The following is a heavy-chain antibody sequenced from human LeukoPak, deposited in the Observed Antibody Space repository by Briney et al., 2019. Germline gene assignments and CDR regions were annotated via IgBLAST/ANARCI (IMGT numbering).Heavy chain of an antibody. D-gene: IGHD1-26*01. J-gene: IGHJ5*02. CDR3: ARGGNYWPQWWFDP. Sequence: SEALSLTCTVSGGSISTYYWSWIRQPPGKGLEWIGYIYYTGSTSYNPSLKSRVTMSLDASKNQFSLELNSVTPADTAVYYCARGGNYWPQWWFDPWGRGTLVSASS. CDR1: GGSISTYY. V-gene: IGHV4-59*01. CDR2: IYYTGST.